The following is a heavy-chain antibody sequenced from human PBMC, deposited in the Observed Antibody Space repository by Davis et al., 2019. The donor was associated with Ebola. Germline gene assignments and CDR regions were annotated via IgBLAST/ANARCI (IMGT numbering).Heavy chain of an antibody. V-gene: IGHV1-3*01. CDR1: GYTFTSYA. D-gene: IGHD4-11*01. CDR2: INAGNGNT. CDR3: AREGGDTVTTILYYYGMDV. J-gene: IGHJ6*02. Sequence: AASVKVSCKASGYTFTSYAMHWVRQAPGQRLEWMGWINAGNGNTKYSQKFQGRVTITRDTSASTAYLERRSLRSEDTAVYYCAREGGDTVTTILYYYGMDVWGQGTTVTVSS.